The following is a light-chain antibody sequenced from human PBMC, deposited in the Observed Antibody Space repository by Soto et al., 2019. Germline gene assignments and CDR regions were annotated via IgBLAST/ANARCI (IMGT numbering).Light chain of an antibody. CDR1: QSVSSN. CDR2: DIF. V-gene: IGKV3D-15*01. J-gene: IGKJ4*01. CDR3: QQYNSWPLT. Sequence: DIVLTQSPAIVSLSPGEGATLSCRASQSVSSNYLAWYQQKPGQAPRLLIYDIFTRATGVPTRISGSGSGTEFTLTISSLQSEDFAVYYCQQYNSWPLTFGGGTKVDIK.